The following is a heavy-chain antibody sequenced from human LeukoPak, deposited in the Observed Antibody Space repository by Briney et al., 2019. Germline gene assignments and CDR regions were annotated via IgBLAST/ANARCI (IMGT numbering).Heavy chain of an antibody. J-gene: IGHJ4*02. CDR2: TNHSGST. CDR3: ARRRIVGATYGY. V-gene: IGHV4-34*01. CDR1: GGSFSGYY. D-gene: IGHD1-26*01. Sequence: PSETLSLTCAVYGGSFSGYYWSWIRQPPGKGLEWIGETNHSGSTNYNPSLKSRVTISVDTSKNQFSLKLSSVTAADTAVYYCARRRIVGATYGYWGQGTLVTVSS.